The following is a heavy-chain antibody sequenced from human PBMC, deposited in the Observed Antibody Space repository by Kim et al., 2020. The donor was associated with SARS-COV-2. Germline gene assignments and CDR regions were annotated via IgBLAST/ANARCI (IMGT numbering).Heavy chain of an antibody. J-gene: IGHJ5*02. CDR2: INHSGST. CDR1: GGSFSGYY. CDR3: ARGPGYSSSWYGARNWFDP. D-gene: IGHD6-13*01. Sequence: SETLSLTCAVYGGSFSGYYWSWIRQPPGKGLEWIGEINHSGSTNYNPSLKSRVTISVDTSKNQFSLKLSSVTAADTAVYYCARGPGYSSSWYGARNWFDPEGQGTLVTVSS. V-gene: IGHV4-34*01.